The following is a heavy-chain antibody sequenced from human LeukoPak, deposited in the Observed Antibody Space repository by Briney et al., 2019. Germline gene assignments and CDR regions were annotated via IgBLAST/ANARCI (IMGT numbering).Heavy chain of an antibody. Sequence: SQTLSLTCTVSGGSISSGSYYWSWIRQPPGKGLEWIGYIFYNGNTNYNPSLKSRLTISVDTSKNQFSLKLSSVTAADTAVYYCARGPYIGAFDIWGQGTMVTVSS. CDR2: IFYNGNT. CDR3: ARGPYIGAFDI. V-gene: IGHV4-61*01. D-gene: IGHD5-12*01. CDR1: GGSISSGSYY. J-gene: IGHJ3*02.